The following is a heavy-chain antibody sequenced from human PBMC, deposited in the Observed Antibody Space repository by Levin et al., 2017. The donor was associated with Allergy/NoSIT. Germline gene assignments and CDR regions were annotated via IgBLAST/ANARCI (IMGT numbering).Heavy chain of an antibody. Sequence: GGSLRLSCAASGFTVSSSYMSWVRQVPGKGLEWVSVIYGGGSTYYADSVKGRFTISRDNTKNTLYLQMNSLRAEDTAIYYCAIQLALSHRYFDYWGQGTLVTVSS. CDR1: GFTVSSSY. J-gene: IGHJ4*02. V-gene: IGHV3-66*01. D-gene: IGHD6-13*01. CDR2: IYGGGST. CDR3: AIQLALSHRYFDY.